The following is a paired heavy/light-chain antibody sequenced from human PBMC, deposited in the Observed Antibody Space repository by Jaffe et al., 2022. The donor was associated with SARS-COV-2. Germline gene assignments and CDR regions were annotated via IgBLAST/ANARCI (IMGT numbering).Heavy chain of an antibody. Sequence: EVQLVESGGGLIQPGGSLRLSCAASGFTVSSNYMSWVRQAPGKGLEWVSVIYSGGSTYYADSVKGRFTISRDNSKNTLYLQMNSLRAEDTAVYYCARELPRPYCSGGSCYRGGMDVWGQGTTVTVSS. V-gene: IGHV3-53*01. CDR3: ARELPRPYCSGGSCYRGGMDV. CDR2: IYSGGST. D-gene: IGHD2-15*01. J-gene: IGHJ6*02. CDR1: GFTVSSNY.
Light chain of an antibody. CDR3: QQYNNWSYT. CDR1: QSVSSN. J-gene: IGKJ2*01. Sequence: EIVMTQSPATLSVSPGERATLSCRASQSVSSNLAWYQQKPGQAPRLLIYGASTRATGIPARFSGSGSGTEFTLTISSLQSEDFAVYYCQQYNNWSYTFGQGTKLEIK. V-gene: IGKV3-15*01. CDR2: GAS.